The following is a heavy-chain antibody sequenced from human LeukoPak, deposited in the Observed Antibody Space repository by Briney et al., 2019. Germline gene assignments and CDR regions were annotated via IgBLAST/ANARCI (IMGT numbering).Heavy chain of an antibody. CDR3: ASLLRYFDWFDPWFDP. V-gene: IGHV3-23*01. D-gene: IGHD3-9*01. CDR2: ISGSGGST. J-gene: IGHJ5*02. CDR1: GFTFSSYA. Sequence: GGSLRLSCAASGFTFSSYAMSWVRQAPGKGLEWVSAISGSGGSTYYADSVKGRFTISRDNAKNSLYLQMNSLRAEDTAVYYCASLLRYFDWFDPWFDPWGQGTLVTVSS.